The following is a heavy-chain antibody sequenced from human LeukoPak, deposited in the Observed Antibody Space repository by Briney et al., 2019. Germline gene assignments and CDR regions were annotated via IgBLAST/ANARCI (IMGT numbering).Heavy chain of an antibody. J-gene: IGHJ4*02. V-gene: IGHV3-21*01. CDR2: ISSSSSYI. CDR3: ARDRSRALVDY. CDR1: GFTFSSYS. Sequence: GGSLRLSCAASGFTFSSYSMNWVRQAPGKGLEWVSSISSSSSYIYYADSVKGRFTISRDNAKSSLYLQMNSLRAEDTAVYYCARDRSRALVDYWGQGTLVTVSS.